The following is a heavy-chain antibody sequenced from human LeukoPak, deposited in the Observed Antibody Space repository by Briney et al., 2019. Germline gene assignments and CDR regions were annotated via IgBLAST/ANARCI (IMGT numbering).Heavy chain of an antibody. CDR2: IKTKTNVGTT. J-gene: IGHJ3*02. Sequence: KSGGSRRLSCVASGFSFSTAWMNWVRQAPGQGLEWVGRIKTKTNVGTTDYAAPVKGRFTISRDDSINTLYLQMNSLKTEDTALYYCTTNDAFDIWGQGTMVTVSS. CDR1: GFSFSTAW. V-gene: IGHV3-15*01. CDR3: TTNDAFDI.